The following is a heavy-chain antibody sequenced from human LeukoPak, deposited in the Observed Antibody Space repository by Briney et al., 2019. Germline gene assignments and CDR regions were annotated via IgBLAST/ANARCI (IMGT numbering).Heavy chain of an antibody. J-gene: IGHJ4*02. CDR3: ASAGLVYSSGWYLETPFDY. CDR1: GFTFSSYG. D-gene: IGHD6-13*01. Sequence: GGSLRLSCAASGFTFSSYGMNWVRQAPGKGLEWVSYISSSGSTIYYADSVKGRFTISRDNAKNSLYLQMNSLRAEDTAVYYCASAGLVYSSGWYLETPFDYWGQGTLVTVSS. V-gene: IGHV3-48*04. CDR2: ISSSGSTI.